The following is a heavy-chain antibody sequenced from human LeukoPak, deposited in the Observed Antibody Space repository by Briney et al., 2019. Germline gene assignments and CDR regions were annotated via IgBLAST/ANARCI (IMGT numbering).Heavy chain of an antibody. D-gene: IGHD1-1*01. Sequence: SVKVSCKASGGTFSSYAISWVRQAPGQGLEWMGGIIPTFGTANYAQKFQGRVTITADESTSTAYMELSSLRSEDTAVYYCARMEAGTGYFDYWGQGTLVTVSS. CDR2: IIPTFGTA. CDR3: ARMEAGTGYFDY. CDR1: GGTFSSYA. J-gene: IGHJ4*02. V-gene: IGHV1-69*01.